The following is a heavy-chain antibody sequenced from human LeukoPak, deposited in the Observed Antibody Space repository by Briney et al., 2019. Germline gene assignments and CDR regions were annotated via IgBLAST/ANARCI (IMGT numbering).Heavy chain of an antibody. J-gene: IGHJ4*02. CDR3: ASHTYARPFDF. CDR2: VYYSGDT. V-gene: IGHV4-59*08. D-gene: IGHD6-6*01. CDR1: GGSISGPY. Sequence: PSETLSLTCTVSGGSISGPYWSWIRQPPGKGLEWIAYVYYSGDTNYNPSLKSRAAISLDTSKNQFSLTVTSVTAADTAIYYCASHTYARPFDFWGQGTLVTVSS.